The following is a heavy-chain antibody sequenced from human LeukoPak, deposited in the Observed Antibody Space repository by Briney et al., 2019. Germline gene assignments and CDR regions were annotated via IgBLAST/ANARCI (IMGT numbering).Heavy chain of an antibody. CDR3: ARDPSFSGAN. D-gene: IGHD2/OR15-2a*01. Sequence: GGSLRLSCAASGFTFSNYWMSWVRQAPGKGLEWVADIKQDGSEKNYVESVKGRFTISRDNAKNSLYLQMNSLRAEDTAVYYCARDPSFSGANWGQGTLVTVSS. CDR2: IKQDGSEK. CDR1: GFTFSNYW. J-gene: IGHJ4*02. V-gene: IGHV3-7*01.